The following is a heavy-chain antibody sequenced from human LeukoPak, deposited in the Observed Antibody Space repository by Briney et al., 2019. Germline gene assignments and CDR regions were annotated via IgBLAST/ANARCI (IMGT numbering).Heavy chain of an antibody. V-gene: IGHV1-18*01. CDR1: GYTFSSYG. D-gene: IGHD6-19*01. Sequence: ASVKVSCKSSGYTFSSYGISWVRQAPGQGLEWMGWISAYNGNTYYAQNLQGRVTMTTDTSTSTAYMELRSLRSDETAVYYCARDLKRGYSSGRYSWGTGSSNDYWGQGTLVTVSS. CDR3: ARDLKRGYSSGRYSWGTGSSNDY. J-gene: IGHJ4*02. CDR2: ISAYNGNT.